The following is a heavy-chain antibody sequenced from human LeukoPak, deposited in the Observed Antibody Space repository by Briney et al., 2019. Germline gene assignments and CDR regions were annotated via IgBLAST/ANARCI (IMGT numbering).Heavy chain of an antibody. D-gene: IGHD1-14*01. Sequence: SETLSLTCTVSGGSISSSSYYWGWIRQPLGKGLEWIGSSYYSVSTYYNPSLKSRVTISVDTSKNQFSLKLRSVTAADTAVYYCARPVTTGAFDIWGQGTMVTVSS. J-gene: IGHJ3*02. CDR1: GGSISSSSYY. V-gene: IGHV4-39*01. CDR3: ARPVTTGAFDI. CDR2: SYYSVST.